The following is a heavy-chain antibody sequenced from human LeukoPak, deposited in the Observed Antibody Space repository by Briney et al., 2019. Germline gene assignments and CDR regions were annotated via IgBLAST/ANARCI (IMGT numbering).Heavy chain of an antibody. CDR2: IHYSGST. V-gene: IGHV4-30-4*01. CDR1: GGSIISDDYY. Sequence: PSQTLPLTCTVSGGSIISDDYYWSWIRQPPGKGLEWIGYIHYSGSTYKNPSLKSRVSISVDTSRNHFSLELDSVTAADTAVYYCARIYMVRGVSYYYFDYWGQGTLVTVSS. J-gene: IGHJ4*02. D-gene: IGHD3-10*01. CDR3: ARIYMVRGVSYYYFDY.